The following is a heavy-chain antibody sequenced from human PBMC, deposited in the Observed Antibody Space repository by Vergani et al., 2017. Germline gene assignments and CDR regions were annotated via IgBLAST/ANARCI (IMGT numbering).Heavy chain of an antibody. J-gene: IGHJ4*02. CDR1: GFTFSSYA. CDR3: AVTVKYVDTAKRPDY. CDR2: ISGSGGST. D-gene: IGHD5-18*01. Sequence: VQLVESGGGVVQPGRSLRLSCAASGFTFSSYAMSWVRQAPGKGLEWVSAISGSGGSTYYADSVKGRFTISRDNSKNTLYLQMNSLRAEDTAVYYCAVTVKYVDTAKRPDYWGQGTLVTVSS. V-gene: IGHV3-23*04.